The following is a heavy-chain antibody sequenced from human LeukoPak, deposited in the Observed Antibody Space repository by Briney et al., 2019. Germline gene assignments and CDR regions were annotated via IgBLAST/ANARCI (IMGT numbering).Heavy chain of an antibody. D-gene: IGHD3-16*02. CDR2: ISSDGSKI. CDR3: ARDPGNYDYVWGSYRPGDAFDI. CDR1: GFIFSNYA. J-gene: IGHJ3*02. V-gene: IGHV3-30*04. Sequence: GGSLRLSCAASGFIFSNYAMHWVRQAPGKGLEWVALISSDGSKIYYADSVKGRFTISRDNSKNTLYLQMNSLRAEDTAVYYCARDPGNYDYVWGSYRPGDAFDIWGQGTMVTVSS.